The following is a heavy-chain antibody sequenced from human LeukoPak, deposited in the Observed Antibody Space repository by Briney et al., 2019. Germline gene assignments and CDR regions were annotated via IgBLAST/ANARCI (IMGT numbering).Heavy chain of an antibody. V-gene: IGHV1-18*01. Sequence: ASVKVSCKASGYTFTSYGISWVRQAPGQGLEWMGWISAYNGNTNYAQKLQGRVTMTTDTSTSTAYMELRSLRSDDTAVYYCARVVPAAINPYYYYYYMDVWGKGTTVTVSS. CDR2: ISAYNGNT. CDR1: GYTFTSYG. D-gene: IGHD2-2*02. CDR3: ARVVPAAINPYYYYYYMDV. J-gene: IGHJ6*03.